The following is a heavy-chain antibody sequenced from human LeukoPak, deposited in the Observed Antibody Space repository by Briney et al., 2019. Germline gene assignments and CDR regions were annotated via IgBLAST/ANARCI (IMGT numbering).Heavy chain of an antibody. Sequence: KISCKGSGYSFTSYAISWVRQAPGQGLEWMGGIIPIFGTANYAQKFQGRVTITADESTSTAYMELSSLRSEDTAVYYCASCYYYDSSGYPRSLDYWGQGTLVTVSS. CDR2: IIPIFGTA. V-gene: IGHV1-69*01. J-gene: IGHJ4*02. D-gene: IGHD3-22*01. CDR3: ASCYYYDSSGYPRSLDY. CDR1: GYSFTSYA.